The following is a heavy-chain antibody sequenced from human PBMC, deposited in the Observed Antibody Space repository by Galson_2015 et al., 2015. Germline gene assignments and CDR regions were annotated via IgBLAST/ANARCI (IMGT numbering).Heavy chain of an antibody. Sequence: SLRLSCAASGFNFRTYAMSWVRQALGKGLEWVSTLSGSGIHTNYADSVKGRFTISRDTSKNTLYLQMNHVRVDDTAISYCAKYWGTENDNFFDYCGRGTLVTVSS. CDR3: AKYWGTENDNFFDY. CDR1: GFNFRTYA. V-gene: IGHV3-23*01. J-gene: IGHJ4*01. CDR2: LSGSGIHT. D-gene: IGHD2-8*02.